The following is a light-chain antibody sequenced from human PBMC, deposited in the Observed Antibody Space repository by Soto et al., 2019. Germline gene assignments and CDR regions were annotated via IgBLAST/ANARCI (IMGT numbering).Light chain of an antibody. CDR1: QPVNNN. CDR3: QQYEKWPPSIT. CDR2: GVS. J-gene: IGKJ5*01. V-gene: IGKV3-15*01. Sequence: IEMRQSPATLSASPGDRATLSCRASQPVNNNLAWYQHKPGQAPRLLIYGVSTRATGISARFSGGGSVTEFTLTISSLQSEDFAVYYCQQYEKWPPSITFGQGTRLEIK.